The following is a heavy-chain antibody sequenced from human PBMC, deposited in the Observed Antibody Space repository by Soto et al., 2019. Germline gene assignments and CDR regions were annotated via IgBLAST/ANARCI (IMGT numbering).Heavy chain of an antibody. CDR1: GYSFTSYW. CDR3: ARPTNRGKYYYGMDV. D-gene: IGHD2-8*01. Sequence: EVQLVQSGAEVKKPGESLKISCKGSGYSFTSYWIGWVRQMPGKGLECMGIIYPGDSDTRYSPSFQGQVTITADKSISTASLQCSSLKASDTAMYYCARPTNRGKYYYGMDVWGQGTTVTVSS. CDR2: IYPGDSDT. J-gene: IGHJ6*02. V-gene: IGHV5-51*03.